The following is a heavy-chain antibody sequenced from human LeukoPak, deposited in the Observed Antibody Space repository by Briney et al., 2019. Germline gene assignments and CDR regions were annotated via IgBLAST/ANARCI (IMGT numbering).Heavy chain of an antibody. CDR1: GFTFSRYG. CDR2: IWYDGSNK. CDR3: AREPLPEYSSSWFYCYYYGMDV. V-gene: IGHV3-33*01. Sequence: QPGGSLRLSCAASGFTFSRYGMHWVRQAPGKGLEWVAVIWYDGSNKYYADSVKGRFTISRDNSKNTLYLQMNSLRAEDTAVYYCAREPLPEYSSSWFYCYYYGMDVWGQGTTVTVSS. J-gene: IGHJ6*02. D-gene: IGHD6-13*01.